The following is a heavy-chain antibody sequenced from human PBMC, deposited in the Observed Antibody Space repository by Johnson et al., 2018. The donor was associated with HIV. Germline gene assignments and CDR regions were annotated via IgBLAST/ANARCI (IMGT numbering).Heavy chain of an antibody. CDR1: GFTFSSYD. CDR2: IGTAGDT. V-gene: IGHV3-13*01. Sequence: VQLVESGGGWVQPGGSLRLSCAASGFTFSSYDMHWVRQTTGKVLQWVSGIGTAGDTYYSGSVKGRFTISRENAKNSLYLQMNSLRAGDTALYYCARGGGSYYSGAFDIWGQGTMVTVSS. J-gene: IGHJ3*02. D-gene: IGHD1-26*01. CDR3: ARGGGSYYSGAFDI.